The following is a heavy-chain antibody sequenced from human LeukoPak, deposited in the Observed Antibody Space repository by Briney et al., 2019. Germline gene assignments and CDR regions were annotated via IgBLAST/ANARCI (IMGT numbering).Heavy chain of an antibody. J-gene: IGHJ6*02. CDR2: IKLDGSEK. CDR3: AREGGLVPAAIYYYYGMDV. CDR1: GFTFSSYA. D-gene: IGHD2-2*01. V-gene: IGHV3-7*03. Sequence: GGSLRLSCAASGFTFSSYAMSWVRQAPGKGLEWVANIKLDGSEKSYVDSVKGRFTISRDNAKNSLYLQMNSLRVEDTAVYYCAREGGLVPAAIYYYYGMDVWGQGTTVTVSS.